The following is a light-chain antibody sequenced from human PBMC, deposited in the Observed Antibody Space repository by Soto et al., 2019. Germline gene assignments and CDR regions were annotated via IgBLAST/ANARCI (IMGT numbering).Light chain of an antibody. Sequence: EIVLTQSPGTLSLSPGERATFSCRASENVRSSYLAWYKQRPGQAPSLLIYGASNRARDIPDRFSGSGSRTDFSRTISRMEPEDFAVYYCQQYGSSPWTFGQGPKVDIK. CDR2: GAS. V-gene: IGKV3-20*01. J-gene: IGKJ1*01. CDR1: ENVRSSY. CDR3: QQYGSSPWT.